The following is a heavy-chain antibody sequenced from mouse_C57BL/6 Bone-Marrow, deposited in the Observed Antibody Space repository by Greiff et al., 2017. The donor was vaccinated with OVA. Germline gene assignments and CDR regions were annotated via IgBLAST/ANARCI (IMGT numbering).Heavy chain of an antibody. CDR2: IYPRSGNT. CDR3: ARCGYYGSSYLDY. D-gene: IGHD1-1*01. J-gene: IGHJ2*01. Sequence: QVQLQQSGAELARPGASVKLSCKASGYTFTSYGISWVKQRTGQGLEWIGEIYPRSGNTYYTEKVKGKATLTADKSSSTPYMELRSLTSEDSSVYFCARCGYYGSSYLDYWGQGTTLTVSS. CDR1: GYTFTSYG. V-gene: IGHV1-81*01.